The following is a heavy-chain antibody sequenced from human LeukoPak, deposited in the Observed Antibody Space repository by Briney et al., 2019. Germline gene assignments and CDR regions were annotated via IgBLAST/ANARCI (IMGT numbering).Heavy chain of an antibody. Sequence: RPGGSLRLSCAASGFTFDDYGMSWVRHAPGKGLEWVSGIHWNSGSIGYADSVKGRFTISRDNAKNSLYLQMNSLRAEDTALYYCAKGGNLVRGVIIHENFDYWGQGTLVTVSS. V-gene: IGHV3-20*04. D-gene: IGHD3-10*01. CDR1: GFTFDDYG. J-gene: IGHJ4*02. CDR2: IHWNSGSI. CDR3: AKGGNLVRGVIIHENFDY.